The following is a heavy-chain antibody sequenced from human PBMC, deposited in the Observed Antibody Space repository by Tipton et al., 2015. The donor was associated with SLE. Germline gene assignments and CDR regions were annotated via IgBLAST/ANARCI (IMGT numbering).Heavy chain of an antibody. Sequence: TLSLTCSVSGGSISPFYWSWMRQTPGKGLEWIGQVSRSGAADYSPSLKSRVSISVDTSKNHFSLRLISVTAADTAAYYCARSVLAYRSGGFDYWGQGTLVTVSS. V-gene: IGHV4-4*09. J-gene: IGHJ4*02. CDR2: VSRSGAA. CDR1: GGSISPFY. CDR3: ARSVLAYRSGGFDY. D-gene: IGHD2-15*01.